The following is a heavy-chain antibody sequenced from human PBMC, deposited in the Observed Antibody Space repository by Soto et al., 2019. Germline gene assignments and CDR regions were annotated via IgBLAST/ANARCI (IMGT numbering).Heavy chain of an antibody. J-gene: IGHJ4*02. Sequence: GESLKISCKTSGYTFTSNWIGWVRQMPGKGLEWLGIIYPPDSDTRYSPSLEGQVTMSIDKSTSTAYLQWSSLKASDTAIYFCARHRAYGSGNVVFDDWGQGTLVTVSS. D-gene: IGHD3-10*01. CDR2: IYPPDSDT. CDR1: GYTFTSNW. CDR3: ARHRAYGSGNVVFDD. V-gene: IGHV5-51*01.